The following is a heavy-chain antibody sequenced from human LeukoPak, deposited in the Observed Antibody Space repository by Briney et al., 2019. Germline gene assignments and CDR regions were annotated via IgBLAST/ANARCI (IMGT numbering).Heavy chain of an antibody. D-gene: IGHD4-17*01. V-gene: IGHV3-21*01. CDR2: ISSGRTYI. Sequence: GGSLRLSCAGSGFTFSSYSMNWVRQAPGKGLEWVSSISSGRTYIYYADSVKGRFTISRDNSKNTLYLQMNSLRAEDTAVYYCAKASTVTLLDYWGQGTLVTVSS. J-gene: IGHJ4*02. CDR3: AKASTVTLLDY. CDR1: GFTFSSYS.